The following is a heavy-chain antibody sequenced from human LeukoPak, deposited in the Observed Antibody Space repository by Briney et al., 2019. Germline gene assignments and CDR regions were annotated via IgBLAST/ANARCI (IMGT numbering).Heavy chain of an antibody. CDR1: GYSFTSYW. CDR2: IYPGDSDT. J-gene: IGHJ5*02. D-gene: IGHD4-17*01. Sequence: PGESLKLSCKGSGYSFTSYWIGWVRQMPGKGLEWMGIIYPGDSDTRYSPPFQGQFTISADKSISTAYLQWSSLKASDTAMYYCARHGHYGDYAVDPWGQGTLVTVSS. CDR3: ARHGHYGDYAVDP. V-gene: IGHV5-51*01.